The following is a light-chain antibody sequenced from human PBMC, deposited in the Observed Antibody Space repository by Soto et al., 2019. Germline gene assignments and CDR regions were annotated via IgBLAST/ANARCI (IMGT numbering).Light chain of an antibody. CDR1: QSVSRN. J-gene: IGKJ1*01. Sequence: EIVMTQSPATLSVSPGERATLSCRASQSVSRNVAWYQQKPGQAPRLLIHDASNRATGILVRFRGSGSGTEFTLTISSLQSEDFAVYYCQQYNNWLWTFGQGTKVEIK. CDR2: DAS. CDR3: QQYNNWLWT. V-gene: IGKV3-15*01.